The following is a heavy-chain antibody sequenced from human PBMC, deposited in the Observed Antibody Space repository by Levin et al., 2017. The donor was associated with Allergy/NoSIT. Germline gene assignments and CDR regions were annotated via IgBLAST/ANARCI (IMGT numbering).Heavy chain of an antibody. CDR3: ARSEPWGRATGAFDS. J-gene: IGHJ3*02. Sequence: PGGSLRLSCAASGFTFSSYAMHWVRQAPGKGLEWVAVISYDGSNKYYADSVKGRFTISRDNSKNTLYLQMNSLRAEDTAVYYCARSEPWGRATGAFDSWGQGTMVTVSS. CDR1: GFTFSSYA. CDR2: ISYDGSNK. V-gene: IGHV3-30-3*01. D-gene: IGHD1-14*01.